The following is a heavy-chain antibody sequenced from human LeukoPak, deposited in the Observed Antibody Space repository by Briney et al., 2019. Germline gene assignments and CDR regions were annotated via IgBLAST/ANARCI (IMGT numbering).Heavy chain of an antibody. CDR1: GGSISSYY. J-gene: IGHJ4*02. CDR3: ARDSAAGTPFDY. Sequence: SETLSLTCTVSGGSISSYYWSWIRQPPGKGLEWIGYIYSSGSTNYDPSLKSRVTISVDTSKNQFSLKLSSVTAADTAVYYCARDSAAGTPFDYWGQGTLVTVSS. D-gene: IGHD6-13*01. CDR2: IYSSGST. V-gene: IGHV4-59*01.